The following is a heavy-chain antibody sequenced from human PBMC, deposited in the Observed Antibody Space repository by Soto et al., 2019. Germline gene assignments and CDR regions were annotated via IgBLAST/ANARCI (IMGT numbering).Heavy chain of an antibody. CDR1: GGSFSGYY. CDR3: AIGFYDSSGYYYPALDY. J-gene: IGHJ4*02. V-gene: IGHV4-34*01. Sequence: PWETLSLTCAVYGGSFSGYYWSWIRQPPGKGLEWIGEINHSGSTNYNPSLKSRVTISVDTSKNQFSLKLSSVTAADTAVYYCAIGFYDSSGYYYPALDYWGQGTLVTVSS. CDR2: INHSGST. D-gene: IGHD3-22*01.